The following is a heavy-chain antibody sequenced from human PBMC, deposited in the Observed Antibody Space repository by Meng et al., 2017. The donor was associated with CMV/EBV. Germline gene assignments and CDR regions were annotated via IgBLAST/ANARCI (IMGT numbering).Heavy chain of an antibody. CDR2: IRSKAYGGTT. D-gene: IGHD6-19*01. J-gene: IGHJ4*02. CDR1: GFTFGDYA. CDR3: TRLGDSSGWFDY. V-gene: IGHV3-49*04. Sequence: GGSLRLSCTASGFTFGDYAMSWVRQAPGKGLEWVGFIRSKAYGGTTEYAASAKGRFTISRDDSKSIAYLQMNSLKTEDTAVYYCTRLGDSSGWFDYWGQGTLVTVSS.